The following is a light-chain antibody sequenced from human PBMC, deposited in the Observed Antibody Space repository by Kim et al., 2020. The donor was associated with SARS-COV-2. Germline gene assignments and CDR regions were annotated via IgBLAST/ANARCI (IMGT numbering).Light chain of an antibody. CDR2: SND. V-gene: IGLV1-44*01. J-gene: IGLJ1*01. CDR3: AAWDDSLNVYV. Sequence: QSVLTQPPSASGTPGQRVTISCSGSSSNIGINTVNWFQQFPGTAPKLLIYSNDQRPSGVPDRISGSKSGTSASLAISGLQSEDEADYYCAAWDDSLNVYVFGTGTKVTIL. CDR1: SSNIGINT.